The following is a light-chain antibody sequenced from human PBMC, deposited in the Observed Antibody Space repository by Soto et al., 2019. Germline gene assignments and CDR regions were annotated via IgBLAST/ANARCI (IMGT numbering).Light chain of an antibody. V-gene: IGKV1-5*01. Sequence: DIQMTQSPSTLSASVGDRVTITCRASQSISTWLAWYQQKPGKAPKLLIHDASSVESGVPARFSGSGSGTQFTLTISSMQPDDFATYYCQHYNRYFAVTFGGGTKVEI. CDR1: QSISTW. CDR2: DAS. CDR3: QHYNRYFAVT. J-gene: IGKJ4*01.